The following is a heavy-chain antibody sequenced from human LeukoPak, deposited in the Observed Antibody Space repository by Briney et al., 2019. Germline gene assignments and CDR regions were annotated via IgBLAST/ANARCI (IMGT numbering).Heavy chain of an antibody. Sequence: PSETLSLTCAVYGGSFSGYYWSWIRQPPGKGLEWIGEINHSGSTNYNPSLKSRVTISVDTSKNQFSLKLSSVTAADTAVYYCASFKRWRTYYFDYWGQGTLVTVSS. J-gene: IGHJ4*02. CDR2: INHSGST. CDR3: ASFKRWRTYYFDY. V-gene: IGHV4-34*01. D-gene: IGHD6-19*01. CDR1: GGSFSGYY.